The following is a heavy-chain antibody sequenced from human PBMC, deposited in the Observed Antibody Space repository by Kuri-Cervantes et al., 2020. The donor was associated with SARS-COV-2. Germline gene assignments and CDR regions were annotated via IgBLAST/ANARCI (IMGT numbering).Heavy chain of an antibody. CDR2: IHPDSGRT. Sequence: ASVKVSCKASGYTFTGYHLHWVRQAPGQGLEWMGWIHPDSGRTDFAQKFQGRVTMTRDTSTSTVYMELSSLRSEDTAVYYCAREPYYGSARDYYGMDVWGQGTTVTVSS. V-gene: IGHV1-2*02. D-gene: IGHD3-10*01. J-gene: IGHJ6*02. CDR3: AREPYYGSARDYYGMDV. CDR1: GYTFTGYH.